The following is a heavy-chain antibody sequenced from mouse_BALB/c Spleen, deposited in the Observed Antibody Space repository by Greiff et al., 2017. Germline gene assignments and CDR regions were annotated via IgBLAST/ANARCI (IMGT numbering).Heavy chain of an antibody. D-gene: IGHD2-4*01. CDR3: ARDMITTGAMDY. Sequence: EVHLVESGGGLVKPGGSLKLSCAASGFTFSSYAMSWVRQTPEKRLEWVASISSGGSTYYPDSVKGRFTISRDNARNILYLQMSSLRSEDTAMYYCARDMITTGAMDYWGQGTSVTASS. CDR2: ISSGGST. J-gene: IGHJ4*01. V-gene: IGHV5-6-5*01. CDR1: GFTFSSYA.